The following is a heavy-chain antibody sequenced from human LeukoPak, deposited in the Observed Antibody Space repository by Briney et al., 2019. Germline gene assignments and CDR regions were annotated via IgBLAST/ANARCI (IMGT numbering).Heavy chain of an antibody. J-gene: IGHJ4*02. V-gene: IGHV4-59*01. CDR2: IYYSGGT. CDR1: GGSISSYH. CDR3: ARYRWLQLGPFDY. D-gene: IGHD5-24*01. Sequence: PSETLSLTCTVSGGSISSYHWSWIRQPPGKGLEWIGYIYYSGGTNYNPSLKSRVTISVDTSKNQSSLKLSSVTAADTAVYYCARYRWLQLGPFDYWGQGTLVTVSS.